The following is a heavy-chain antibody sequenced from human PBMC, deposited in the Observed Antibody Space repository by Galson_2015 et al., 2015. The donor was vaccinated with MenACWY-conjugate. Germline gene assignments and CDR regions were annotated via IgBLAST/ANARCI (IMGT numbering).Heavy chain of an antibody. Sequence: SLRLSCAGSGFTFSHFWMSWVRQAPGKGLEWVAKIKQDESEEYYVDSVKGRFTISRDNAKNSLFLQMNSLRAEDTALYYCARDVGCSCGSCYPSKLYFDSWRQGTLVTVSS. D-gene: IGHD2-15*01. V-gene: IGHV3-7*03. CDR1: GFTFSHFW. CDR3: ARDVGCSCGSCYPSKLYFDS. J-gene: IGHJ4*02. CDR2: IKQDESEE.